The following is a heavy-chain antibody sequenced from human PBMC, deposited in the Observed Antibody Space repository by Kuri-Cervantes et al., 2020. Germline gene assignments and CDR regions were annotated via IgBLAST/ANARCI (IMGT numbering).Heavy chain of an antibody. CDR1: GFTFDDYG. D-gene: IGHD1-14*01. CDR2: INWTGGST. J-gene: IGHJ4*02. Sequence: GGSLRLSCAASGFTFDDYGMSWVRQAPGKVLEWVSGINWTGGSTGYADSVKGRFTISRDNSKNSLYLQMNSLRAEDTALYYCTTQPVPAAPFDYWGQGTLVTVSS. V-gene: IGHV3-20*04. CDR3: TTQPVPAAPFDY.